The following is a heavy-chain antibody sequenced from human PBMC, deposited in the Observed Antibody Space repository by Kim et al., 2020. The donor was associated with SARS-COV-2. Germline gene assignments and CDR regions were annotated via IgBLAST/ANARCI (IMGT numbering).Heavy chain of an antibody. CDR1: GFSFSTYN. CDR2: ISSSSSYI. Sequence: GGSLRLSCAASGFSFSTYNINWVRQAPGKGLEWVSSISSSSSYIYYADSVKGRFTISRDNAKDSLYLQMNSLRAEDTAVYYCARAGGGLDVWGQGTTVTVSS. V-gene: IGHV3-21*01. CDR3: ARAGGGLDV. D-gene: IGHD3-10*01. J-gene: IGHJ6*02.